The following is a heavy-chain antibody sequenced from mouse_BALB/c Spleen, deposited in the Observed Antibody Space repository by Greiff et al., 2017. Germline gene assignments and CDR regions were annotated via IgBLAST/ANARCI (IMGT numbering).Heavy chain of an antibody. V-gene: IGHV14-3*02. CDR3: ARRGSSYGYFDV. Sequence: EVQLVESGAELVKPGASVKLSCTASGFNIKDTYMHWVKQRPEQGLEWIGRIDPANGNTKYDPKFQGKATITADTSSNTAYLQLSSLTSEDPAVYYCARRGSSYGYFDVWGAGTTVTVSS. CDR1: GFNIKDTY. J-gene: IGHJ1*01. D-gene: IGHD1-1*01. CDR2: IDPANGNT.